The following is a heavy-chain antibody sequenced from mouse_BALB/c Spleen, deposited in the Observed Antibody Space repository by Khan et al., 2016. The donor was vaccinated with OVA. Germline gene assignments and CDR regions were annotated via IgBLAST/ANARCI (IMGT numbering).Heavy chain of an antibody. CDR3: AREGAYYRSDGWFAY. CDR1: GYTFTTYT. V-gene: IGHV1-4*01. Sequence: QVQLQQSGAELARPGASVKMSCKASGYTFTTYTIHWVKQRPGQGLEWIGYIIPSNDYTNYNQKFKDRATLTADKSSSTAYMQLSSLKSEDSAVYYCAREGAYYRSDGWFAYWGQGTLVTVSA. J-gene: IGHJ3*01. CDR2: IIPSNDYT. D-gene: IGHD2-14*01.